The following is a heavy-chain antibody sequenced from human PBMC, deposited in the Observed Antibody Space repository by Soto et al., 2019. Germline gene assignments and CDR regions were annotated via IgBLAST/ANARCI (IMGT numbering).Heavy chain of an antibody. Sequence: QVQLVESGGGAVQPGGSLRLSCAASGFTFGRHGMHWVRQAPGKGLEWVAVIGSDGRRDSYADSVKGRFTISRDNGQNTLYLQMNSLRAEDTAVYYCARDDDYGDNGLDYWGQGTLVTVSS. V-gene: IGHV3-33*01. D-gene: IGHD4-17*01. CDR3: ARDDDYGDNGLDY. CDR2: IGSDGRRD. J-gene: IGHJ4*02. CDR1: GFTFGRHG.